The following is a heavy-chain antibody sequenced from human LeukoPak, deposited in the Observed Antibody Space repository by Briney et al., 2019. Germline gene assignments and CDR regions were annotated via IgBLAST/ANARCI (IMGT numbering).Heavy chain of an antibody. CDR1: GFTVSSNY. D-gene: IGHD2-15*01. CDR2: IYSGGSI. V-gene: IGHV3-53*01. Sequence: PGGSLRLSCAASGFTVSSNYMSWVRQAPGKGLEWVSLIYSGGSIYYADSVKGRFTISRDNSKNTLYLQMSSLRAEDTAVYYCAKAPVTSCRGAFCYPFDYWGQGTLVTVSS. J-gene: IGHJ4*02. CDR3: AKAPVTSCRGAFCYPFDY.